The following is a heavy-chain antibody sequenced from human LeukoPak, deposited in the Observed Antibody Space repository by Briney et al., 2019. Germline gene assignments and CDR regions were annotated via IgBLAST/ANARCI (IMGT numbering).Heavy chain of an antibody. CDR2: FNPGTGNT. D-gene: IGHD6-19*01. CDR3: VRGGPNKSGWTLDY. CDR1: GYTLTNYA. Sequence: ASVKVSCKASGYTLTNYAIHWVRQAPGQRLEWMGWFNPGTGNTEYSQKFQGRVSISRDTSANTAYMEVNRLRPEDTAVFYCVRGGPNKSGWTLDYWGQGTLVTVSS. V-gene: IGHV1-3*01. J-gene: IGHJ4*02.